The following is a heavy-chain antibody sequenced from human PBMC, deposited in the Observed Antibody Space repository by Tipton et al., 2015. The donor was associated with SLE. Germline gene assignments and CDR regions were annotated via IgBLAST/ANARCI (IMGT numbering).Heavy chain of an antibody. CDR2: LYYSGNT. J-gene: IGHJ4*02. V-gene: IGHV4-39*07. Sequence: TLSLTCTVSGGSISSNSYFWGWIRQPPGKGLEWIGSLYYSGNTYYPPSLKSRGTISVDTSKNQFSLRLNSVTAADTAVYYCARLTVFGVVSYFDSWGRGTLVTVSS. D-gene: IGHD3-3*01. CDR3: ARLTVFGVVSYFDS. CDR1: GGSISSNSYF.